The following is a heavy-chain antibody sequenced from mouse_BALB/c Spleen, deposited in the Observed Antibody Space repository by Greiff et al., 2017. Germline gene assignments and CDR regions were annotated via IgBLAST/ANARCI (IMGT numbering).Heavy chain of an antibody. D-gene: IGHD2-14*01. V-gene: IGHV2-2*02. Sequence: VHLVESGPGLVQPSQSLSITCTVSGFSLTSYGVHWVRQSPGKGLEWLGVIWSGGSTDYNAAFISRLSISKDNSKSQVFFKMNSLQANDTAIYYCARKSSYYRYGYFDVWGAGTTVTVSS. CDR2: IWSGGST. CDR3: ARKSSYYRYGYFDV. J-gene: IGHJ1*01. CDR1: GFSLTSYG.